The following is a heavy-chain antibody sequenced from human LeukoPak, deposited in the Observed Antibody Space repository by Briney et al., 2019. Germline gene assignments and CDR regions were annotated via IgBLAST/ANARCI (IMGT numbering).Heavy chain of an antibody. CDR3: ARVSNYDFWSGTYYLDY. V-gene: IGHV4-59*01. CDR2: IYYSGST. J-gene: IGHJ4*02. Sequence: SETLSLTCTVSGGSISSYYWSWIRQPPGKGLEWIGYIYYSGSTNYNPSLKSRVTISVDTSKNQLSLKLSSVTAADTAVYYCARVSNYDFWSGTYYLDYWGQGTLVTVSS. D-gene: IGHD3-3*01. CDR1: GGSISSYY.